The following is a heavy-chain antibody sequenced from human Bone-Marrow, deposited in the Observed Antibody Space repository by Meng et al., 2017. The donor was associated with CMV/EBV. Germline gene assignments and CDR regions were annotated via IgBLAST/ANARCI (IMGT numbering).Heavy chain of an antibody. V-gene: IGHV1-18*01. D-gene: IGHD2-2*01. Sequence: ASVKVSCKASGYTFTSYDINWVRQAPGQGFEWMGWISAYNGNTNYAQKLQGRVTMTTDTSTSTANMELRSLRSDDPAVYYSARLCSSTSCPFDYWGQGTLVTVSS. CDR2: ISAYNGNT. CDR3: ARLCSSTSCPFDY. J-gene: IGHJ4*02. CDR1: GYTFTSYD.